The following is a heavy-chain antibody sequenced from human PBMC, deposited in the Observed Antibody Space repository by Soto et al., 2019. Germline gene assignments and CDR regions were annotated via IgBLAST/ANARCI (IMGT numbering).Heavy chain of an antibody. J-gene: IGHJ4*02. CDR1: GYTVSNAW. CDR2: IKSKTDGGTT. CDR3: TTPLDYDILTGRDY. D-gene: IGHD3-9*01. V-gene: IGHV3-15*07. Sequence: PGGSLRLSFAASGYTVSNAWMNWVRQAPGKGLEWVGRIKSKTDGGTTDYAAPVKGRFTISRDDSKNTLYLQMNSLKTEDTAVYYCTTPLDYDILTGRDYWGQGTLVTVSS.